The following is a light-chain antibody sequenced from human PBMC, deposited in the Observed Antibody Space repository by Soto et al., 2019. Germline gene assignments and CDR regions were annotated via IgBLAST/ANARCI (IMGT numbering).Light chain of an antibody. Sequence: DIQMTKPPSTLSASVGDSVTLTCRASQSISSWLAWYQQKPGKAPKLLIYDAYTLQSGVTSRFSGSGSGTDFTLTISCLQSEDFATYYCQQYYSYPRTFGGGTQVDIK. V-gene: IGKV1-5*01. J-gene: IGKJ4*01. CDR1: QSISSW. CDR2: DAY. CDR3: QQYYSYPRT.